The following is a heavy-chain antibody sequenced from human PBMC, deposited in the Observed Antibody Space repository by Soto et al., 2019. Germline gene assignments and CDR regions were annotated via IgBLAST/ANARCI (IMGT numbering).Heavy chain of an antibody. D-gene: IGHD6-13*01. CDR1: GGTFSSYT. CDR3: ASRPAAGPRLMLNYMDV. Sequence: QVQLVQSGAEVKKPGSSVKVSCKASGGTFSSYTISWVRQAPGQGLEWMGRIIPILGIANYAQKFQGRVTINEDKSTSTAYMEMSSLRSEDTAVYYCASRPAAGPRLMLNYMDVWGKGTTVTVSS. CDR2: IIPILGIA. V-gene: IGHV1-69*02. J-gene: IGHJ6*03.